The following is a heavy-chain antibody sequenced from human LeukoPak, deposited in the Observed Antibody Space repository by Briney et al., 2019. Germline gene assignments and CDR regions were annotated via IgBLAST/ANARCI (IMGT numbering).Heavy chain of an antibody. CDR3: ARELYCSSTSCYSGYYGMDV. V-gene: IGHV1-2*02. Sequence: GASVKASCKASGYTFTGYYMHWVRQAPGQGLEWMGWINPNSGGTNYAQKFQGRVTMTRDTSISTAYMELSRLRSDDTAVYYCARELYCSSTSCYSGYYGMDVWGQGTTVTVSS. J-gene: IGHJ6*02. CDR2: INPNSGGT. CDR1: GYTFTGYY. D-gene: IGHD2-2*01.